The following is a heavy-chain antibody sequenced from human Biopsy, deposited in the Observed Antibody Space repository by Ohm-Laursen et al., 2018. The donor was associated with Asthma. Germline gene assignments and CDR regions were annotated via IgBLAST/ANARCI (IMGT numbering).Heavy chain of an antibody. J-gene: IGHJ4*02. CDR1: GFSPTTSGGG. CDR3: VHTLVGLKAFDF. V-gene: IGHV2-5*02. D-gene: IGHD1-26*01. CDR2: IYWDDDK. Sequence: TQTLTLTCTFSGFSPTTSGGGGAWFRHPPGKALGWLGNIYWDDDKRYSPSLQSRLTITRDTPKDQVVLTMTNMGPVDTGTYYCVHTLVGLKAFDFWGQGTLVTVSS.